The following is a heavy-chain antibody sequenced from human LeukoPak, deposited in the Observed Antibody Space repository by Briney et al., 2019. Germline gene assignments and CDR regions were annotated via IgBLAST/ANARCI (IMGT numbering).Heavy chain of an antibody. J-gene: IGHJ4*02. Sequence: PGGFLRLSCAASGFDFATYWMYWVRQVPGKGLVWVAQINSDGSSATYGDSAKGRFSISRDNAKNTLSLYMSSLRAEDTAVYYCARGTSTAPGIDYWGQGTLVAVSS. V-gene: IGHV3-74*01. CDR3: ARGTSTAPGIDY. CDR1: GFDFATYW. D-gene: IGHD6-13*01. CDR2: INSDGSSA.